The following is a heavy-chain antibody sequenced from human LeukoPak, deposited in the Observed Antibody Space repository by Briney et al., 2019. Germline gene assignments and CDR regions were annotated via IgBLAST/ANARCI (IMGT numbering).Heavy chain of an antibody. CDR2: ISYDGSNK. J-gene: IGHJ4*02. CDR3: AKDQNDILTGYYIFDY. V-gene: IGHV3-30*18. D-gene: IGHD3-9*01. Sequence: PGGSLRLPCAASGFTFSSYGMHWVRQAPGKGLEWVAVISYDGSNKYYADSVKGRFTISRDNSKNTLYLQMNSLRAEDTAVYYCAKDQNDILTGYYIFDYWGQGTLVTVSS. CDR1: GFTFSSYG.